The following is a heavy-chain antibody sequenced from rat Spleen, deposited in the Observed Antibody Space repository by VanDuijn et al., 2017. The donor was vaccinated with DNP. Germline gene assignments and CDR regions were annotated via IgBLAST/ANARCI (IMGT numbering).Heavy chain of an antibody. CDR3: ASGFGWFAY. CDR1: GFTFTNYD. D-gene: IGHD4-1*01. J-gene: IGHJ3*01. Sequence: EVQLVESGGGLVQPGRSLKLSGAASGFTFTNYDMAWVRQAPTKGLEWVASITTGGDITYYPDSVKGRFTVSRDHAKNTLYLRLNSLRSEDTATYYCASGFGWFAYWGQGTLVTVSS. V-gene: IGHV5S13*01. CDR2: ITTGGDIT.